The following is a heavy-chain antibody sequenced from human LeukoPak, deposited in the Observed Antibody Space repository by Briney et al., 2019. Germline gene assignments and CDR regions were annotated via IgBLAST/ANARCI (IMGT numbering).Heavy chain of an antibody. J-gene: IGHJ5*02. D-gene: IGHD3-3*01. V-gene: IGHV4-4*02. Sequence: SETLSLTCAVSGGSISSNNWWSWVRQSPGKGLEWIGEIFHSGSTNYNPSLKGRVTMSVDTSKNQFSLKLSSVTAADTAVYYCARVITIFGVVTWGQGTLVTVSS. CDR2: IFHSGST. CDR1: GGSISSNNW. CDR3: ARVITIFGVVT.